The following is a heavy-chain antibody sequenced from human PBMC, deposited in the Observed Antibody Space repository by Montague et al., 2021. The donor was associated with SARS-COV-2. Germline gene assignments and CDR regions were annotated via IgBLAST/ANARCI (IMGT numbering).Heavy chain of an antibody. CDR1: GGSINNSY. J-gene: IGHJ5*02. V-gene: IGHV4-59*12. CDR2: IYNRGST. CDR3: AREDRWNWFDP. Sequence: SETLSLTCTVSGGSINNSYWSWIRQPPGKGLEWIGNIYNRGSTNYNPSLKTRVIISVDPAKNQFSLKMSSVTAADTAGYYCAREDRWNWFDPWGQGTLVTVSS. D-gene: IGHD5-24*01.